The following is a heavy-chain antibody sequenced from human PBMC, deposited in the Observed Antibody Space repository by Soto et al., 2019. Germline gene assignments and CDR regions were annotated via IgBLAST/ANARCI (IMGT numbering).Heavy chain of an antibody. CDR1: GFTFSSYA. D-gene: IGHD3-22*01. Sequence: GGSLRLSCAASGFTFSSYAMSWVRQAPGKGLEWVSAISGSGGSTYYADSVKCRFTISRDNSKNTLYLQMNSLRAEDTAVYYCAKAHRITMIVVVITDSFDIWGQGTMVTVSS. CDR3: AKAHRITMIVVVITDSFDI. V-gene: IGHV3-23*01. CDR2: ISGSGGST. J-gene: IGHJ3*02.